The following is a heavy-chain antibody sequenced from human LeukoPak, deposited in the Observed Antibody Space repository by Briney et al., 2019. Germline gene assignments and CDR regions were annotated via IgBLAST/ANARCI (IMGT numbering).Heavy chain of an antibody. V-gene: IGHV3-7*01. CDR2: VNQDGNNK. Sequence: GGSLRLACAASEFTFSDYWMTWVRQAPGKGLEWVANVNQDGNNKNCVESVKGRFTISRDNAKNSLYLQMNSLRAEDTAVYYCARILGGDEGADYWGQGTLVTVSS. D-gene: IGHD1-26*01. CDR1: EFTFSDYW. J-gene: IGHJ4*02. CDR3: ARILGGDEGADY.